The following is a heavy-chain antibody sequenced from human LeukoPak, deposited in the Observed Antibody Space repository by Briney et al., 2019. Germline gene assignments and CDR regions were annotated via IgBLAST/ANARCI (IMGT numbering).Heavy chain of an antibody. CDR1: GCSFTGYY. V-gene: IGHV1-2*02. Sequence: GASVKVSCKASGCSFTGYYMHWVRQAPGQGLEWMGWINPNSGDTKFAQNFQGRVTMTRDTSISTAYMELSSLRSDDTAVYYCARIYYYHTSGGPLNWFDPWGQGTLVTVSS. D-gene: IGHD3-22*01. CDR3: ARIYYYHTSGGPLNWFDP. CDR2: INPNSGDT. J-gene: IGHJ5*02.